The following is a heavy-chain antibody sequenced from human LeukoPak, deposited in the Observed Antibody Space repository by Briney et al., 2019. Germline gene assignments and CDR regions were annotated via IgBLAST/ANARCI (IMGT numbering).Heavy chain of an antibody. V-gene: IGHV3-23*01. CDR3: AKMDYTEPTLIDY. CDR1: GFTFGSYA. Sequence: GGSLRLSCAASGFTFGSYAMSWVRQAPGKGLEWVSALSGSGGSTYYADSVKGRFTISRDNSKNTLYLQMNSLRAEDTAVYYCAKMDYTEPTLIDYWGQGTLVTVSS. CDR2: LSGSGGST. D-gene: IGHD4-11*01. J-gene: IGHJ4*02.